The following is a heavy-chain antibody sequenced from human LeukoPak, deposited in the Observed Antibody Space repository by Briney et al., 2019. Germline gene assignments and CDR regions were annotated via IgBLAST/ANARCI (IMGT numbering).Heavy chain of an antibody. J-gene: IGHJ6*03. CDR1: GFTFSSYW. Sequence: GGSLRLSCAASGFTFSSYWMSWVRQAPGKGLEWVANIKQDGSEKYYVDSVKGRFTISRDNSKNTLYLQMGSLRAEDMAVYYCAREAPPHCSGGSCYLYYYYYYYMDVWGKGTTVTVSS. CDR2: IKQDGSEK. D-gene: IGHD2-15*01. V-gene: IGHV3-7*01. CDR3: AREAPPHCSGGSCYLYYYYYYYMDV.